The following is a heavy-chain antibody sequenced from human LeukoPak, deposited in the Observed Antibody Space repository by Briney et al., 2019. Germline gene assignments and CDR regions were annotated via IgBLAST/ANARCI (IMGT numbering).Heavy chain of an antibody. CDR3: ARHRLRLGTGGDY. V-gene: IGHV4-59*08. D-gene: IGHD3-16*01. CDR2: VYYSGST. CDR1: GGSISSYY. J-gene: IGHJ4*02. Sequence: SETLSLTCTVSGGSISSYYWSWIRQPPGKGLEWIGYVYYSGSTNYNPSLKSRVTISVDTSKNHFSLNLTSVTAADTAVYYCARHRLRLGTGGDYWGQGTLVTVSS.